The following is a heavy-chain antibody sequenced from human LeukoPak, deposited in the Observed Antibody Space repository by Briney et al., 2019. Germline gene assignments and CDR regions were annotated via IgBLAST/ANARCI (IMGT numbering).Heavy chain of an antibody. CDR1: GFTFSNYA. CDR3: AKDLHCSSTSCSARGDQD. Sequence: AGGSLRLSCAASGFTFSNYAMSWVRQAPGKGLEWVSGIGGSGGRTYYADSVKGRFTISRDNSKNTLYLQMNSLRAEDTAVYYCAKDLHCSSTSCSARGDQDWGQGALVTVSS. D-gene: IGHD2-2*01. V-gene: IGHV3-23*01. J-gene: IGHJ4*02. CDR2: IGGSGGRT.